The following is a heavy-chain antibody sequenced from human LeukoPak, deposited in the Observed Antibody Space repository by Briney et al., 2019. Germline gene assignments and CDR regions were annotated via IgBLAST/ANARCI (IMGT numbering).Heavy chain of an antibody. Sequence: GESLKISCKGSGYTFTSYWIGWVRQMPGKGLEWMGIIYPGDSDTRYSPSFQGQVTISTDKSISTAYLQWSSLKASDTAMYYCARHSPPSYYHYYYYMDVWGKGTTVTVSS. CDR1: GYTFTSYW. V-gene: IGHV5-51*01. D-gene: IGHD2-8*01. CDR2: IYPGDSDT. CDR3: ARHSPPSYYHYYYYMDV. J-gene: IGHJ6*03.